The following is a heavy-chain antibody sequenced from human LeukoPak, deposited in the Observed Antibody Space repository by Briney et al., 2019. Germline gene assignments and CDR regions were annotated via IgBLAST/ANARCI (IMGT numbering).Heavy chain of an antibody. Sequence: PGGSLRLSCAVSGFTFSDSHMTWIRQAPGKGLEWVSYISNSGSSISYADSVKGRFTTSRDNAKSSLYLQMNSLRAEDTAVYYCGRGHWGLDYWGQGALVTVSS. CDR2: ISNSGSSI. D-gene: IGHD7-27*01. CDR1: GFTFSDSH. CDR3: GRGHWGLDY. V-gene: IGHV3-11*04. J-gene: IGHJ4*02.